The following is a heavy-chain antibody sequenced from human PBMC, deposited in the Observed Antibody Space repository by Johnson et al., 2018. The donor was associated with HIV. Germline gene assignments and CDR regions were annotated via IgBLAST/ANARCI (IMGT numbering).Heavy chain of an antibody. J-gene: IGHJ3*02. D-gene: IGHD2-15*01. V-gene: IGHV3-11*04. CDR3: ARDWVVGTAFNI. CDR2: ISGGGSAI. CDR1: GFTFSDHY. Sequence: QMQLVESGGGLVKPGGSLRLSCAASGFTFSDHYMSWIRQAPGKGLEWVSYISGGGSAIYYADSVKGRFTISRDNAKNSRYLQMSSLRAEDTAVYYFARDWVVGTAFNIWGQGTLVTVSS.